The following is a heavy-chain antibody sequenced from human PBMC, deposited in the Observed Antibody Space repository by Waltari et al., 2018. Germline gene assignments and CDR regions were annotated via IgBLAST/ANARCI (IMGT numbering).Heavy chain of an antibody. Sequence: QLQLQESGPGLVKPSETLSLTCTVSGGSISSSSYYWGWIRQPPGKGLEWIGSIYYSGRTYYNPSLKSRVTISVDTSKTQFSLKLSSVTAADTAVYYCARHPAMTIMLWYFDLWGRGTLVTVSS. D-gene: IGHD2-8*01. J-gene: IGHJ2*01. CDR2: IYYSGRT. CDR3: ARHPAMTIMLWYFDL. V-gene: IGHV4-39*01. CDR1: GGSISSSSYY.